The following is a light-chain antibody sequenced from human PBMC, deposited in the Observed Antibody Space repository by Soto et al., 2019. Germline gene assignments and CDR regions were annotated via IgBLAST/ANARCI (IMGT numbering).Light chain of an antibody. CDR1: QSVSSSY. Sequence: EIVLTQSPGTLSLSPGERATLSCRASQSVSSSYLAWYQQKPGQAPRLLIYGASSRATGIPDRFSGSGSGTDFPRTISRLEPEDFAVYYCHQYGGSPRTLGQGTKVEI. V-gene: IGKV3-20*01. CDR2: GAS. J-gene: IGKJ1*01. CDR3: HQYGGSPRT.